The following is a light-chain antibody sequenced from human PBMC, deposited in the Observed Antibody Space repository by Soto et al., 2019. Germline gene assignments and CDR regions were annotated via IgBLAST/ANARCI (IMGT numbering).Light chain of an antibody. J-gene: IGKJ1*01. V-gene: IGKV3D-15*01. CDR3: HQYVCPWT. CDR2: DAS. Sequence: EILMTQSPDTLSVSPGESATLSCRASQRVYSNLAWYQQRPGQAPRRLISDASTGATGIPDRFSGSGSGTDFTLTISRLEPEDFAVYYCHQYVCPWTFGQGTKVDI. CDR1: QRVYSN.